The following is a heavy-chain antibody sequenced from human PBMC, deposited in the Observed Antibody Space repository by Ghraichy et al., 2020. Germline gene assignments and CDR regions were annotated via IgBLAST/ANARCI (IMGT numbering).Heavy chain of an antibody. J-gene: IGHJ6*02. D-gene: IGHD6-25*01. Sequence: ASVKVSCKASGYTFSDYYIHWVRQAPGQGLEWMGWINPNSGATNYAQNFQGRVTLTRDTSTSTGYLELSRLTSDYTAVYYCARDRSGSWSGHYYYYGLDVWGQGTTVTV. V-gene: IGHV1-2*02. CDR3: ARDRSGSWSGHYYYYGLDV. CDR1: GYTFSDYY. CDR2: INPNSGAT.